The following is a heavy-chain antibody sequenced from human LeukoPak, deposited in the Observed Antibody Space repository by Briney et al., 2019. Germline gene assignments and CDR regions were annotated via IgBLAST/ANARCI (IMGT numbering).Heavy chain of an antibody. CDR2: ISAYNGNT. V-gene: IGHV1-18*01. J-gene: IGHJ6*02. D-gene: IGHD1-26*01. Sequence: SVTVSCLACRYTLTSYVISGLRPAPGRGGEGMGWISAYNGNTNYEQNLQGRVPMSTDTSTSTAYMELRSLRSDDTAEYYCARARILGATNYYYGMDVWGQGTTVTVSS. CDR1: RYTLTSYV. CDR3: ARARILGATNYYYGMDV.